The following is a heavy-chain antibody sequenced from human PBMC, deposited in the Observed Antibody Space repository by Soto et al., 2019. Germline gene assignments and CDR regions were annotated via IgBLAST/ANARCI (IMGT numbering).Heavy chain of an antibody. J-gene: IGHJ6*02. V-gene: IGHV3-48*03. CDR2: ISSSGSTI. CDR1: GFTFSSYE. Sequence: WGSLRLSCAASGFTFSSYEMNWVRQAPGKGLEWVSYISSSGSTIYYADSVKGRFTISRDNAKNSLYLQMNSLRAEDTAVYYCARAPTSRFYYYGMDVWGQGTTVTVSS. CDR3: ARAPTSRFYYYGMDV. D-gene: IGHD2-2*01.